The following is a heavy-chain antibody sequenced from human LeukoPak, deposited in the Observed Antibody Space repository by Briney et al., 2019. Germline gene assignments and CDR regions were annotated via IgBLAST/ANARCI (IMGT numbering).Heavy chain of an antibody. CDR2: ISGSGGST. Sequence: GGSLRLSCAASGFTFSSYAMSWVRQAPGKGLEWVPAISGSGGSTYYADSVKGRFTISRDNSKNTLYLQMNSLRAEDTAVYYCAKEPYSSSWRNWFDPWGQGTLVTVSS. J-gene: IGHJ5*02. V-gene: IGHV3-23*01. D-gene: IGHD6-13*01. CDR1: GFTFSSYA. CDR3: AKEPYSSSWRNWFDP.